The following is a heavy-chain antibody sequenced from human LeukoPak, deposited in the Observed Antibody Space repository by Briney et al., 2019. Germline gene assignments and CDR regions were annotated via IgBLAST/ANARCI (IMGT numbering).Heavy chain of an antibody. J-gene: IGHJ4*02. CDR2: ISGSGGST. V-gene: IGHV3-23*01. CDR1: GFTFSSYA. CDR3: AKYYYGSGSYYSPIDY. Sequence: GGSLRLSCAASGFTFSSYAMSWVRQAPGKGLEWVSAISGSGGSTYYADSVKGRFTISRDNSKNTLYLQMNSLRAEDTAVYYCAKYYYGSGSYYSPIDYWGQGTLVTVSS. D-gene: IGHD3-10*01.